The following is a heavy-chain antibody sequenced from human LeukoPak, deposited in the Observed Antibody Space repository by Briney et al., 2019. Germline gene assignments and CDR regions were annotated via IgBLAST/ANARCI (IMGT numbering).Heavy chain of an antibody. Sequence: ASVKVSCKASGYTFTTYVIHWVRQAPGQGLEWMGWINAGSGRTKYSQKFQGRVTLIRDTSASTAYMDLSSLRSEDTAVYYCARGLEMEVAAYWGQGTLVTVSS. CDR3: ARGLEMEVAAY. J-gene: IGHJ4*02. D-gene: IGHD5-24*01. CDR2: INAGSGRT. V-gene: IGHV1-3*01. CDR1: GYTFTTYV.